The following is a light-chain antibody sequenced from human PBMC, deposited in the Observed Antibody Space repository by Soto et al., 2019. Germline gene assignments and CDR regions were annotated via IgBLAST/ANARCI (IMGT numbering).Light chain of an antibody. CDR3: SSDAGSNVV. V-gene: IGLV2-8*01. CDR2: EVS. J-gene: IGLJ2*01. Sequence: QSALTQPPSASGSPGQSVTISCTGTSSDVGNYNFVSWYQQHPGKAPKLMIYEVSKRPSGVPDRFSGSKSGNTASLTVAGLQAEDEADYYCSSDAGSNVVFGGGTKLTVL. CDR1: SSDVGNYNF.